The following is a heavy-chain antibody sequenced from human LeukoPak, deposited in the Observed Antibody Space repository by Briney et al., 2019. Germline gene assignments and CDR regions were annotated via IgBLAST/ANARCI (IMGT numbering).Heavy chain of an antibody. V-gene: IGHV3-23*01. Sequence: GGSLRLSCAASGLTFSTYAMSWVRQAPGKGLEWVSAISGSGGSTYYADSVKGRFTISRDNSKNTLYLQMNSLRAEDTAVYYCAKVGDYDILTGYYPPPIDYWGQGTLVTVSS. CDR1: GLTFSTYA. J-gene: IGHJ4*02. CDR2: ISGSGGST. D-gene: IGHD3-9*01. CDR3: AKVGDYDILTGYYPPPIDY.